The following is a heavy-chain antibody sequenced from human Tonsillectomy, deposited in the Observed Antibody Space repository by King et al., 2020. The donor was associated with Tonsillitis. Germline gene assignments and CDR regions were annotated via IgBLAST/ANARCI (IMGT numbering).Heavy chain of an antibody. CDR3: ATEGGRSGSGY. D-gene: IGHD3-10*01. V-gene: IGHV3-7*01. Sequence: VQLVESGGGLVQPGGSLRVSCAVSGFTFSRYWMSWVRQAPGKGLEWVAKIKEDGREKHYVDSVKGRFTILRDNAKNSLFLQMNSLRAEDTAVYYCATEGGRSGSGYWGQGTLVTVSS. J-gene: IGHJ4*02. CDR1: GFTFSRYW. CDR2: IKEDGREK.